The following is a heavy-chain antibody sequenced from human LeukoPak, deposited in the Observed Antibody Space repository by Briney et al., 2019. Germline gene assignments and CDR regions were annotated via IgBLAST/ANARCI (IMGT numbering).Heavy chain of an antibody. J-gene: IGHJ4*02. CDR2: IKQDGSEK. Sequence: ETLSLTCAVSGGSISSSNWWSWVRQAPGKGLEWVANIKQDGSEKYYVDSVKGRFTISRDNAKNSLYLQMNSLRAEDTAVYYCARDYDYWGQGTLVTVSS. CDR1: GGSISSSNW. V-gene: IGHV3-7*01. CDR3: ARDYDY.